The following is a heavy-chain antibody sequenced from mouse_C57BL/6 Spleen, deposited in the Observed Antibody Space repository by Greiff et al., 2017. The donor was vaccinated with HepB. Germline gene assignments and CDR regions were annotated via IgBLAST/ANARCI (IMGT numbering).Heavy chain of an antibody. D-gene: IGHD1-1*01. CDR3: TRYDSSRGFAY. Sequence: QVQLQQPGAELVRPGSSVKLSCKASGYTFTSYWMHWVKQRPIQGLEWIGNIDPSDSETHYNQKFKDKATLTVDKSSSTAYMQLSSLTSEDSAVYYCTRYDSSRGFAYWGQGTLVTVSA. J-gene: IGHJ3*01. V-gene: IGHV1-52*01. CDR1: GYTFTSYW. CDR2: IDPSDSET.